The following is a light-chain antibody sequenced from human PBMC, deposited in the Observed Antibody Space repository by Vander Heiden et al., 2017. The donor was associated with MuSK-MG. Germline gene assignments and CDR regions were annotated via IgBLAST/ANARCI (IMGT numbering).Light chain of an antibody. CDR2: GAS. Sequence: EIVLTQSPGTLSLSPGERATLPCRASQSAYSTYLAWYQQKPGQAHRLLIYGASNRATGIPDRFSGGGCGTDFTLTISRRKPEDVGVYYCQHYCCTSRVTFGGGTKVEI. V-gene: IGKV3-20*01. J-gene: IGKJ4*01. CDR3: QHYCCTSRVT. CDR1: QSAYSTY.